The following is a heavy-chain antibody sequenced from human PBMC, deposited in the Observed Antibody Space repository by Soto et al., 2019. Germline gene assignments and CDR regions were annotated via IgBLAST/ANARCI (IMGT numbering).Heavy chain of an antibody. CDR3: AKSITIFGVAVHYYYGMDV. J-gene: IGHJ6*02. V-gene: IGHV1-69*13. CDR1: GGTFSSYA. D-gene: IGHD3-3*01. CDR2: IIPIFGTA. Sequence: SVKVSCKASGGTFSSYAISWVRQAPGQGLEWMGGIIPIFGTANYAQKFQGRVTITADESTSTAYMELSSLRSEDTAVYYCAKSITIFGVAVHYYYGMDVWGQGTTVTVSS.